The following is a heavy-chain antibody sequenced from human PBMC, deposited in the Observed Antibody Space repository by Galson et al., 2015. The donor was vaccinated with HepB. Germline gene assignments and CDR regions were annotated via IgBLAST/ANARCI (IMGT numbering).Heavy chain of an antibody. J-gene: IGHJ4*02. V-gene: IGHV3-15*01. CDR1: GFSVTNFC. CDR2: FKGEIDGGTT. Sequence: SLRLSCAASGFSVTNFCLTWIRQAPGKGLEWVGHFKGEIDGGTTDYAAPIKGRFTISRDDSNNTLYLQMNSLKTEDTAIYYCATGRKHWAKVTYWGQGTLVTVSS. D-gene: IGHD7-27*01. CDR3: ATGRKHWAKVTY.